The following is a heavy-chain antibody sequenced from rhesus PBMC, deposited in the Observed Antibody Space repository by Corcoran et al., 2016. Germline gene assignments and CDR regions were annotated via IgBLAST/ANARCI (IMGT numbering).Heavy chain of an antibody. Sequence: QVQLQESGPGLVKPSETLSLTCAVPGGSLSRTYWSWIRRPPGKGLVWIGRISGSVGSTDYNPSLKSRVTISTDTSKNQFSLKLSSVTAADTAVYYCAREYSGYRYYFDYWGQGVLVTVSS. D-gene: IGHD5-24*01. CDR1: GGSLSRTY. CDR2: ISGSVGST. CDR3: AREYSGYRYYFDY. V-gene: IGHV4-173*01. J-gene: IGHJ4*01.